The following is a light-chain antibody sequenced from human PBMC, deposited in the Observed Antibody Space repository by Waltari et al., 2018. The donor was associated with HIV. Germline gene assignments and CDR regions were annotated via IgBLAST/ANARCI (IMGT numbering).Light chain of an antibody. CDR2: GAS. J-gene: IGKJ5*01. Sequence: EIVLTQSPATLSLSQGARATLSCRASQSVSAYLAWYQQTPGQAPRLLIYGASSRATGSPARFSGSGSGTDFTLTISSLEPGDFAVYYCQHRSNWPITFGQGTRLEIK. V-gene: IGKV3-11*01. CDR3: QHRSNWPIT. CDR1: QSVSAY.